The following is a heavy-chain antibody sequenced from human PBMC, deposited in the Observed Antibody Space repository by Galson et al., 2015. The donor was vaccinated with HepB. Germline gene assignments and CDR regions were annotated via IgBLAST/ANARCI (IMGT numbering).Heavy chain of an antibody. V-gene: IGHV1-3*01. J-gene: IGHJ4*02. CDR3: AREGMESWDDILTGHRLGNFDY. D-gene: IGHD3-9*01. Sequence: SVKVSCKASGYTFTSYAMHWVRQAPGQRLEWMGWINAGNGNTKYSQKFQGRVTITRDTSASTAYMELSSLRSEDTAVYYCAREGMESWDDILTGHRLGNFDYWGQGTLVTVSS. CDR2: INAGNGNT. CDR1: GYTFTSYA.